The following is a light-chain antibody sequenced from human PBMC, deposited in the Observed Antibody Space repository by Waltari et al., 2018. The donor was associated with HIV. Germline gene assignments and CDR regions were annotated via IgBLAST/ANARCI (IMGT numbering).Light chain of an antibody. CDR3: SSYTGTTFLV. CDR1: NSDIGTYNR. J-gene: IGLJ2*01. V-gene: IGLV2-18*02. Sequence: QSALTQPPSVSGSPGQSVTLSCTGTNSDIGTYNRVSWYQQSPGTAPKLIIYEVNFLPSGVPDRFSGSKSGNTASLTISGLQAEDEADYYCSSYTGTTFLVFGAGTKLTVL. CDR2: EVN.